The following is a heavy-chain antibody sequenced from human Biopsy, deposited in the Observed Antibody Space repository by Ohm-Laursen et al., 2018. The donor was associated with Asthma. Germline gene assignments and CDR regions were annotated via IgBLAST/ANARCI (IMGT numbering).Heavy chain of an antibody. Sequence: SLRLSCAASGFTFMTYGMHWVRQVPGKGLEWVATVGSDESYTDHADSVKGRFTTSRDNSKNTLHLQMNSLSPEDTAVYYCARDFSRAIMIGGGREHYFDFWGQGTLVTVSS. D-gene: IGHD3-16*01. CDR1: GFTFMTYG. CDR2: VGSDESYT. CDR3: ARDFSRAIMIGGGREHYFDF. V-gene: IGHV3-33*01. J-gene: IGHJ4*02.